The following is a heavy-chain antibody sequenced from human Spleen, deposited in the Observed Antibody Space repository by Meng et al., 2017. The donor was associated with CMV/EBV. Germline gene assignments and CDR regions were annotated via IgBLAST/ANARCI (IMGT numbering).Heavy chain of an antibody. CDR2: TYYRSKWYN. CDR3: ARDRDLRFLEWLSAYDI. J-gene: IGHJ3*02. V-gene: IGHV6-1*01. D-gene: IGHD3-3*01. CDR1: GDSVSSNSAA. Sequence: SQTLSLTCAISGDSVSSNSAAWNWIRQSPSRGLEWLGRTYYRSKWYNDYAVSVKSRITINPDTSKNQFSLQLNSVTPEDTAVYYCARDRDLRFLEWLSAYDIWGQGTMVTVSS.